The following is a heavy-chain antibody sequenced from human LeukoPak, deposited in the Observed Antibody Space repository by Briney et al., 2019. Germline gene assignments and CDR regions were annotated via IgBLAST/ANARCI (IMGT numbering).Heavy chain of an antibody. V-gene: IGHV4-34*01. J-gene: IGHJ4*02. Sequence: SETLSLTCAVYGGSFSGYYWSWTRQPPGKGLEWIGEINHSGSTNYNPSLKSRVTISVDTSKNQFSLELSSVTAADTAVYYCARGGQKRVVIPDCWGQGTLVTVSS. D-gene: IGHD3-3*01. CDR1: GGSFSGYY. CDR3: ARGGQKRVVIPDC. CDR2: INHSGST.